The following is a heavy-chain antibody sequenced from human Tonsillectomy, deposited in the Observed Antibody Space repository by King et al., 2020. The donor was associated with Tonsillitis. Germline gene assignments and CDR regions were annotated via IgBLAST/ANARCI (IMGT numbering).Heavy chain of an antibody. CDR2: IKEDGSEK. J-gene: IGHJ6*02. CDR1: GFTFSSYW. Sequence: VQLVESGGGLVQPGGSLRLSCAASGFTFSSYWMSWVRQAPGKGLEWVANIKEDGSEKYYVDSVKGRFTISRDNAKNSLYLQMNSLRAEDTAVYYCARNEWVVVQRLYYYYGMDVWGHGTTVTVSS. D-gene: IGHD2-2*01. CDR3: ARNEWVVVQRLYYYYGMDV. V-gene: IGHV3-7*01.